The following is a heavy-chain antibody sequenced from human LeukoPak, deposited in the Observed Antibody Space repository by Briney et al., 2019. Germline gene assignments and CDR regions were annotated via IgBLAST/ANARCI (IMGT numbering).Heavy chain of an antibody. CDR2: IYYSGST. CDR3: ARDASGTSDY. CDR1: GGSISSYY. D-gene: IGHD2-2*01. Sequence: PSETLSLTCSVSGGSISSYYWGWIRQPPGKGLEWIGSIYYSGSTYYNPSLKSRVTISVDTSKNQFSLKLSSVTAADTAVYYCARDASGTSDYWGQGTLVTVSS. V-gene: IGHV4-39*07. J-gene: IGHJ4*02.